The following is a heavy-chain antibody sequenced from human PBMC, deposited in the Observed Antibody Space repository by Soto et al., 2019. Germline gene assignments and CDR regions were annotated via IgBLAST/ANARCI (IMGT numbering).Heavy chain of an antibody. Sequence: PSETLSLTCTVSRGSISTYYWSWIRQPPGKGLECIGYIYYNGNTNYNPSLKSRVTISVDTSKNQFTLNLNSVTAADMAVYYCARHATRSYDYWGQGTLVTVSS. V-gene: IGHV4-59*08. CDR1: RGSISTYY. CDR2: IYYNGNT. CDR3: ARHATRSYDY. J-gene: IGHJ4*02.